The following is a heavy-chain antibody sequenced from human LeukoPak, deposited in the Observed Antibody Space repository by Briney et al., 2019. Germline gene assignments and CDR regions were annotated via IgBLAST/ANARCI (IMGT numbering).Heavy chain of an antibody. CDR2: ISSNGGST. CDR1: GFTFSSYA. D-gene: IGHD5-18*01. J-gene: IGHJ4*02. CDR3: VRVDTAMVTTGVFFDY. Sequence: GGSLRLSCSASGFTFSSYAMHWVRQAPGKGLEYVSAISSNGGSTYYADSVKGRFTISRDNSKNTLYLQMSSLRAEDTAVYYCVRVDTAMVTTGVFFDYWGQGTLVTVSS. V-gene: IGHV3-64D*09.